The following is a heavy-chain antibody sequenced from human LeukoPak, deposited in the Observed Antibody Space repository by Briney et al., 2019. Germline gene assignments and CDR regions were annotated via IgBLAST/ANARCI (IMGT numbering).Heavy chain of an antibody. CDR1: GGTFSSYA. CDR2: IIPILGIA. CDR3: AGYGGYGLYNWFDP. V-gene: IGHV1-69*04. J-gene: IGHJ5*02. D-gene: IGHD5-18*01. Sequence: GASVKVSCKASGGTFSSYAISWVRQAPGQGLEWMGRIIPILGIANYAQKFQGRVTITADKSTSTAYMELSSLRSEDTAVYYCAGYGGYGLYNWFDPWGQGTLVTVSS.